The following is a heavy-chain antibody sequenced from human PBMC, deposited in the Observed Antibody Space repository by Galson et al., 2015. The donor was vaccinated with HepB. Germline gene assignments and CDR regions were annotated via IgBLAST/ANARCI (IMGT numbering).Heavy chain of an antibody. D-gene: IGHD3-22*01. CDR3: ARNDSDSGSRTCGMDV. J-gene: IGHJ6*02. Sequence: SLRLSCAASGFTISNYAMTWVRQAPGKGLEWILVISGGAGSPYYADSVRGRFIISRDSSKNTLYLQMNSLRADDTAIYYCARNDSDSGSRTCGMDVWGPGTTVGVSS. CDR2: ISGGAGSP. V-gene: IGHV3-23*01. CDR1: GFTISNYA.